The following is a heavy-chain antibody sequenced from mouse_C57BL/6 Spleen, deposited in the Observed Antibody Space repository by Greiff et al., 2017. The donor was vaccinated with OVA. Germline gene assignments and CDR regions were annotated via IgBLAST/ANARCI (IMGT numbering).Heavy chain of an antibody. V-gene: IGHV1-55*01. J-gene: IGHJ1*03. CDR2: IYPGSGST. CDR1: GYTFTSYW. Sequence: QVQLQQPGAELVKPGASVKMSCKASGYTFTSYWITWVKQRPGQGLEWIGDIYPGSGSTNYNEKFKSKATLTVDTSSSTAYMQPSSLTSEDSAVYYCAREDYDYGYFDGWGTGTTVTVSS. D-gene: IGHD2-4*01. CDR3: AREDYDYGYFDG.